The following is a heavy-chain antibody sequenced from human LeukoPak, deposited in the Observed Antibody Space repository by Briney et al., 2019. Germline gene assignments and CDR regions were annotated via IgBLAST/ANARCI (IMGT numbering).Heavy chain of an antibody. CDR2: INHSGST. J-gene: IGHJ4*02. V-gene: IGHV4-34*01. D-gene: IGHD5-18*01. CDR3: ATIQDTAMVEFDY. CDR1: GGSFSGYY. Sequence: SETLSLTCAVYGGSFSGYYWGWIRQPPGKGLEWIGEINHSGSTNYNPSLKSRVTISVDTSKNQFSLKLSSVTAADTAVYYCATIQDTAMVEFDYWGQGTLVTVSS.